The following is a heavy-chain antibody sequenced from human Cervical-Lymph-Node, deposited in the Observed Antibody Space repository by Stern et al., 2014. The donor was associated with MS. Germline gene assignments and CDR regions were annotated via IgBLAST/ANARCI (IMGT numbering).Heavy chain of an antibody. CDR3: ARDPHIAVAGTGGGFDP. CDR2: ISGYNDDT. CDR1: GSTFTNYG. V-gene: IGHV1-18*01. J-gene: IGHJ5*02. Sequence: VQLVESGAEVKKPGASLKVSCKASGSTFTNYGISWVRQAPGQGLEWMGWISGYNDDTNYVEKFQGRVTMTTDTSTSTAYMELRSLRSDDTAVYYCARDPHIAVAGTGGGFDPWGQGTLVTVSS. D-gene: IGHD6-19*01.